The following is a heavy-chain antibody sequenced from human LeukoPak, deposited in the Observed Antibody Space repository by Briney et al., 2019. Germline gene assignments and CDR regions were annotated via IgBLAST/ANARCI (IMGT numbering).Heavy chain of an antibody. CDR1: GFTFKRSA. V-gene: IGHV1-58*01. CDR2: IVVGGGNT. D-gene: IGHD3-3*01. Sequence: SVKVSCKASGFTFKRSAVQWVRQARGQRLEWIGWIVVGGGNTNYAQKFQERVTITRDMSTNTAYMELSNLRSEDTAVYYCAAWLRFLEWPRIDYWGQGILVTVSS. J-gene: IGHJ4*02. CDR3: AAWLRFLEWPRIDY.